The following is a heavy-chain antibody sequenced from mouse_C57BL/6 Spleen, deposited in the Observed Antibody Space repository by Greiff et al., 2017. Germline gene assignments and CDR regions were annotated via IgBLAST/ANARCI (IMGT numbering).Heavy chain of an antibody. V-gene: IGHV5-9-1*02. CDR2: ISSCGGYI. D-gene: IGHD2-2*01. J-gene: IGHJ3*01. CDR3: TRDAGYDREFAY. Sequence: EVQLVESGEGLVKPGGSLKLSCAASGFTFSSYAMSWVRQTPEKRLEWVAYISSCGGYIYYADTVKGRFTISRDNARNTLYLQMSSLKSEDTAMYYCTRDAGYDREFAYWGQGTLVTVAA. CDR1: GFTFSSYA.